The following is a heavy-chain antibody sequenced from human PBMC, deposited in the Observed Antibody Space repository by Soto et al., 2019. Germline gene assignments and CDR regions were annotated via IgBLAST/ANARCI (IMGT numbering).Heavy chain of an antibody. CDR2: INHSGST. Sequence: SETLSLTCAVYGGSFSGYYWSWIRQPPGKGLEWIGEINHSGSTNYNPSLKSRVTISVDTSKNQFSLKLSSVTAADTAVYYCARGPSADRSRRRVYYYYMDVWGKGTTVTVSS. J-gene: IGHJ6*03. CDR3: ARGPSADRSRRRVYYYYMDV. CDR1: GGSFSGYY. D-gene: IGHD6-13*01. V-gene: IGHV4-34*01.